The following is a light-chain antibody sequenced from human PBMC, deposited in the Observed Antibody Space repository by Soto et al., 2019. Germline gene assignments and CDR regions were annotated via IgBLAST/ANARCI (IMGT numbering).Light chain of an antibody. Sequence: ETVMTQSPATLSVSPGEGVTLSCRASQSVGSSLAWYQHKPGQAPRLLIYGATTRATGIPARFSGSGYGAEFTLTINSLQSEDFALYYCLQYSNGPRTFGQGTKVDIK. J-gene: IGKJ1*01. CDR3: LQYSNGPRT. CDR2: GAT. V-gene: IGKV3-15*01. CDR1: QSVGSS.